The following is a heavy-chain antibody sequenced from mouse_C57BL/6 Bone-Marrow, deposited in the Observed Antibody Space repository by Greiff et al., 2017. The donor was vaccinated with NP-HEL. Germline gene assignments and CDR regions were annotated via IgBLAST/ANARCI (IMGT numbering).Heavy chain of an antibody. CDR1: GYTFTSYW. D-gene: IGHD4-1*01. J-gene: IGHJ2*01. V-gene: IGHV1-64*01. CDR3: FLLGLYFDY. Sequence: QVQLQQSGAELVKPGASVKLSCKASGYTFTSYWMHWVKQRPGQGLEWIGMIHPNSGSTNYNEKFKSKATLTVDKSSSTAYMQLSSLTSEDSAVYYCFLLGLYFDYWGQGTTLTVSS. CDR2: IHPNSGST.